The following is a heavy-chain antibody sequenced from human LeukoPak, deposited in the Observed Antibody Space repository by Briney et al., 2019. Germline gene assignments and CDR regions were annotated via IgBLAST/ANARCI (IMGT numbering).Heavy chain of an antibody. V-gene: IGHV3-7*01. CDR2: IKQDGSEK. Sequence: GGSLRLSCAASGFTFSSYWMSWVRQAPGKGLEWVANIKQDGSEKYYVDSVKGRFTISRDNAKNSLYLQMNSLRAEDMAVYYCAKNTWKSSDSGRGRMDVWGQGTTVTVSS. CDR3: AKNTWKSSDSGRGRMDV. CDR1: GFTFSSYW. D-gene: IGHD3-10*01. J-gene: IGHJ6*02.